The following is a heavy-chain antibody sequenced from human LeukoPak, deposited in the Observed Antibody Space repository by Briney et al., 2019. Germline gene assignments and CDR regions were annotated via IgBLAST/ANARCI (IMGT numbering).Heavy chain of an antibody. J-gene: IGHJ4*02. CDR2: IYTSGST. V-gene: IGHV4-4*07. Sequence: SETLSLTCTVSGGSISSYYWSWIRQPAGKGLEWIGRIYTSGSTNYNPSLKSRVTMSVDTSKNQFSLKLSSVTAADTAVYYCARAPSMSLPYYFDYWGQGTLVTVSS. D-gene: IGHD2/OR15-2a*01. CDR3: ARAPSMSLPYYFDY. CDR1: GGSISSYY.